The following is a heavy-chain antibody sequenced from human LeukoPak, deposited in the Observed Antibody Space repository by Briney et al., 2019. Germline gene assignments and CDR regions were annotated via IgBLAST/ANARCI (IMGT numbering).Heavy chain of an antibody. Sequence: ASVKVSCKASGYTFTSYDINWVRQATGQGLEWMGWMNPNSGNTGYAQKFQGRVTMTRNTSISTAYMELSSLRSEDTAVYYCARQNVRGYYGEGYWYFDLWGRGTLVTVSS. D-gene: IGHD3-10*01. CDR2: MNPNSGNT. CDR1: GYTFTSYD. J-gene: IGHJ2*01. V-gene: IGHV1-8*01. CDR3: ARQNVRGYYGEGYWYFDL.